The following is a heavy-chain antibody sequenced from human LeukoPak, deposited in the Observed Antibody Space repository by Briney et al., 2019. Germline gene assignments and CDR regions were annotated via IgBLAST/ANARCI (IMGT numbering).Heavy chain of an antibody. CDR3: ARHRSSGRYVGHYYFDY. D-gene: IGHD6-19*01. J-gene: IGHJ4*02. CDR2: INHSGST. Sequence: PSETLSLTCAVYGGSFSGYYWSWIRQPPGKGLEWIGEINHSGSTNYNPSLKSRVTISVDTSKNQFSLKLSSVTAADTAVYYCARHRSSGRYVGHYYFDYWGQGTLVTVSS. CDR1: GGSFSGYY. V-gene: IGHV4-34*01.